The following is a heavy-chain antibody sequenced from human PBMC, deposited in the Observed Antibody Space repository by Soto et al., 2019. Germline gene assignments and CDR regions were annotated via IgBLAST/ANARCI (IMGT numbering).Heavy chain of an antibody. J-gene: IGHJ4*02. CDR3: ARVGYCSGGSCYSSNYYFDY. CDR1: GGSISSYY. V-gene: IGHV4-59*01. CDR2: IYYSGST. D-gene: IGHD2-15*01. Sequence: PSETLSLTCTVSGGSISSYYWSWIRQPPGKGLEWIGYIYYSGSTNYNPSFKSRVTISVDTSKNQFSLKLSSVTAADTAVYYCARVGYCSGGSCYSSNYYFDYWGQGTLVTVSS.